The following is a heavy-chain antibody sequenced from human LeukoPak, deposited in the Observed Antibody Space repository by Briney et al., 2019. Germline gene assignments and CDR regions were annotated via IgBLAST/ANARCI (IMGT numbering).Heavy chain of an antibody. J-gene: IGHJ4*02. CDR2: ISGSGGST. CDR3: ARDLYADFWSGSVFEY. V-gene: IGHV3-23*01. CDR1: GFSFSNYA. Sequence: PGGSLRLSCEASGFSFSNYATSRVRQAPGKGLEWVSGISGSGGSTYYAGSVKGRFTISRDISKNTLYLQMNSLRAEDTAVYYCARDLYADFWSGSVFEYWGQGTLVTASS. D-gene: IGHD3-3*01.